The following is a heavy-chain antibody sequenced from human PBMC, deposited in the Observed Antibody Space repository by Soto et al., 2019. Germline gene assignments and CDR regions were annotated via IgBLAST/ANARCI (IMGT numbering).Heavy chain of an antibody. CDR3: ARVLPYDFWSGYYYI. J-gene: IGHJ4*02. CDR1: GGTFSSYA. Sequence: ASVKVSCKASGGTFSSYAISWVRQAPGQGLEWMGGITPIFGTANYAQKFQGRVTITADESTSTAYMELRSLRSDDTAVYYCARVLPYDFWSGYYYIWGQGTLVTVSS. D-gene: IGHD3-3*01. CDR2: ITPIFGTA. V-gene: IGHV1-69*13.